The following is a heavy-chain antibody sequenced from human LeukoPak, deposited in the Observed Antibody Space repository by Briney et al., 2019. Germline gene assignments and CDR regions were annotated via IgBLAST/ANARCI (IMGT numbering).Heavy chain of an antibody. CDR3: ARLGTNYGDYRFAF. CDR2: IYYSGNT. D-gene: IGHD4-17*01. Sequence: SETLSLTCTVSGGSISSYCWSWVRQPPGKGLEWIGYIYYSGNTNYNPSLKSRVTISVDTSKNQFSLELSSVTAADTAVYYCARLGTNYGDYRFAFWGQGTLVTVSS. J-gene: IGHJ4*02. V-gene: IGHV4-59*12. CDR1: GGSISSYC.